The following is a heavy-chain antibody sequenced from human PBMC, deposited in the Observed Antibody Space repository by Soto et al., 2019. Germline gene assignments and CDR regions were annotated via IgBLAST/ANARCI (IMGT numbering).Heavy chain of an antibody. V-gene: IGHV3-21*01. CDR2: ISSSSSYI. CDR1: GFTLSSYA. D-gene: IGHD3-3*01. Sequence: PGGSLRRPCAISGFTLSSYAMSWVRQAPGKGLEWVSSISSSSSYIYYGDSVKGRFTISRDNAKNSLYLQMNSLRAEDTAVYYCARDRGWYYDFWGGFFSQRYYYYGMDVWGQGTTVTVSS. CDR3: ARDRGWYYDFWGGFFSQRYYYYGMDV. J-gene: IGHJ6*02.